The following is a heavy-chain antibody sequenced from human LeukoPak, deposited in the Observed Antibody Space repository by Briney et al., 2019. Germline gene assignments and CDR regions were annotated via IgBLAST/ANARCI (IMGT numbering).Heavy chain of an antibody. Sequence: GGSLRLSCAASGFTFSSYWMHWVRQTPGKGLVWVSRISTDGSNTNYADSVRGRFTISRDNAKNTLYLQMNSLRAEDTAVYYCVQLWSRLGWGQGTLVTVSS. CDR1: GFTFSSYW. CDR3: VQLWSRLG. CDR2: ISTDGSNT. J-gene: IGHJ4*02. D-gene: IGHD5-18*01. V-gene: IGHV3-74*01.